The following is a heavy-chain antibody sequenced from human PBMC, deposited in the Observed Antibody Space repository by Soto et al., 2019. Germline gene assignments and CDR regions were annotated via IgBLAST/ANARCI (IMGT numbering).Heavy chain of an antibody. V-gene: IGHV3-30*18. Sequence: SGGAPRLSRAASGFIFSNYGMHWVRPAPGKGLEWVAFISHDESNKYYADSVKGRFTISRDNSKNTLYVQMNSLGAEDTAVYYCAKLFYDILTGYSLGDYWGQGALVTVSS. D-gene: IGHD3-9*01. CDR2: ISHDESNK. CDR3: AKLFYDILTGYSLGDY. CDR1: GFIFSNYG. J-gene: IGHJ4*02.